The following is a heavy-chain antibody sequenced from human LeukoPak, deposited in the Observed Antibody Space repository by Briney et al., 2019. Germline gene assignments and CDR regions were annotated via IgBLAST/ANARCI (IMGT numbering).Heavy chain of an antibody. D-gene: IGHD5-24*01. J-gene: IGHJ4*02. Sequence: SETLSLTCAVYGGSFSGYYWSWIRQPPGKGLEWIGEINHSGSTNYNPSLKSRVTISVDTSKNQFSLKLSSVTAADTAVYYCARVRWGTLNDYWGQGTLVTVSS. CDR2: INHSGST. V-gene: IGHV4-34*01. CDR3: ARVRWGTLNDY. CDR1: GGSFSGYY.